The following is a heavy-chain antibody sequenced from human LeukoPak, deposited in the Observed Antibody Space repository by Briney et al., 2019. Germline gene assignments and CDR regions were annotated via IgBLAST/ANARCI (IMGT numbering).Heavy chain of an antibody. CDR2: ISYDGSNK. J-gene: IGHJ4*02. D-gene: IGHD3-3*01. CDR3: ARGGGHTIFGVVNLQPLGY. Sequence: GGSLRLSCAASGFTFSSYAMHWVRQAPGKGLEWVAVISYDGSNKYYADSVKGRFTISRDNSKNTLYLQMHSLRAEDTAVYYCARGGGHTIFGVVNLQPLGYWGQGTLVTVSS. V-gene: IGHV3-30-3*01. CDR1: GFTFSSYA.